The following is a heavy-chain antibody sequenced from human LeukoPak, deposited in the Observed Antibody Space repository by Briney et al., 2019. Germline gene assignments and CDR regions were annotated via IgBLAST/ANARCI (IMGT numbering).Heavy chain of an antibody. CDR2: IHYSGST. J-gene: IGHJ4*02. Sequence: SETLSLTCTVSGGSISSNSYYWGWIRQPPGKGLEWIGSIHYSGSTNYNPSLKSRVTVSVDRSKNQFSLKLRSVTAADTAVYYCARAREAVAIDYWGQGTLVTVSS. V-gene: IGHV4-39*07. CDR1: GGSISSNSYY. CDR3: ARAREAVAIDY. D-gene: IGHD6-19*01.